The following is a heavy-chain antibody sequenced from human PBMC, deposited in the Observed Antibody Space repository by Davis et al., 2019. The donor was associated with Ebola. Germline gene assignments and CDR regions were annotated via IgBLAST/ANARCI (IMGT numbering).Heavy chain of an antibody. J-gene: IGHJ4*02. CDR1: GFTFSSYS. V-gene: IGHV3-21*01. CDR2: ISSSSSYI. D-gene: IGHD2-15*01. CDR3: ARDQDPRRGGSYPGAVDY. Sequence: GESLKISCAASGFTFSSYSMNWVRQAPGKGLEWVSSISSSSSYIYYADSVKGRFTISRDNAKNSLYLQMNSLRAEDTAVYYCARDQDPRRGGSYPGAVDYWGQGTLVTVSS.